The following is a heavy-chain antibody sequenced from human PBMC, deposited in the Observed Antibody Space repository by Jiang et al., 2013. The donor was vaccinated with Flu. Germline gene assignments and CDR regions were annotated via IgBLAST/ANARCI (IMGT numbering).Heavy chain of an antibody. CDR2: IYYTGST. CDR3: ARREFATSSFDP. Sequence: GMGLEWIGRIYYTGSTYYNPSLKSRVTISVDKSKNQLSLKLTSVTAADTAVYYCARREFATSSFDPWGQGTLVTVSS. J-gene: IGHJ5*02. V-gene: IGHV4-38-2*01. D-gene: IGHD3-10*01.